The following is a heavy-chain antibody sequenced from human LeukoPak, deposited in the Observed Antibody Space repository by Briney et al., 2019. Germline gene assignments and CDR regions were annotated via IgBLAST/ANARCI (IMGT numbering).Heavy chain of an antibody. J-gene: IGHJ5*02. D-gene: IGHD3-22*01. CDR1: GYTFNSYG. Sequence: GASVKVSCKASGYTFNSYGISWVRQAPGQGLEWMGWISAYNGNANYAQNLQGRVTMTTDTSTSTAYMELRSLRSDDTAVCYCARDRGRDSSAYYPNWFDPWGQGTLVTVSS. V-gene: IGHV1-18*01. CDR3: ARDRGRDSSAYYPNWFDP. CDR2: ISAYNGNA.